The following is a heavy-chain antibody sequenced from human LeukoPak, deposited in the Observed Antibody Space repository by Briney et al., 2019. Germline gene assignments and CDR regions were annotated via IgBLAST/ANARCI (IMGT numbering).Heavy chain of an antibody. CDR1: GYRLSDYW. CDR2: IYPGDSDI. Sequence: GESLKISCKGSGYRLSDYWIGWVRQMPGKGLEWMGIIYPGDSDIRYSPSFQGQVTFSADKSISTAYLQWSGLKASDTAMYYCAKYYYDRSVGPFDYWGQGTLVTVSS. J-gene: IGHJ4*02. V-gene: IGHV5-51*01. D-gene: IGHD3-22*01. CDR3: AKYYYDRSVGPFDY.